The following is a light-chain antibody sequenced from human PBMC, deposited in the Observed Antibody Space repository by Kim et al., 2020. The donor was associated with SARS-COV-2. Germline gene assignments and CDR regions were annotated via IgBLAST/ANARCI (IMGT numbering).Light chain of an antibody. Sequence: SDELTQPPSVSVPPGKTARITCGGNNIGSKGVHWYQQKPGQAPVLVIYYDSDRPSGIPERFSGSNSGNTATLTISRVEAGDEADYYCQVWDSSSDHRVFGGGTQLTVL. CDR2: YDS. CDR3: QVWDSSSDHRV. V-gene: IGLV3-21*04. CDR1: NIGSKG. J-gene: IGLJ2*01.